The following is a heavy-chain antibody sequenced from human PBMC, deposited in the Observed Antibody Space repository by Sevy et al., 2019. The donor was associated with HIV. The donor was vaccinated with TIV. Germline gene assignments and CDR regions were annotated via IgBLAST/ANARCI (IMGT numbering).Heavy chain of an antibody. Sequence: GGSLRLSCAASGFTFNSYTMNWVRQAPGKGLEWVSSISFSSNYIYYADSLKGRFPISRDNAQTTLFLQMNSLRAEDTAIYYCARPYGSGSWEAFDIWGQGTMVTVSS. V-gene: IGHV3-21*01. CDR3: ARPYGSGSWEAFDI. CDR1: GFTFNSYT. CDR2: ISFSSNYI. J-gene: IGHJ3*02. D-gene: IGHD3-10*01.